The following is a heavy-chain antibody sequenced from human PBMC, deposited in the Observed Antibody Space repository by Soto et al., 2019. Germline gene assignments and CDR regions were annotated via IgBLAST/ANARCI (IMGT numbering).Heavy chain of an antibody. CDR1: GFTFSNYG. V-gene: IGHV3-30*03. J-gene: IGHJ4*02. D-gene: IGHD5-12*01. CDR3: GGGLYFFDY. CDR2: ISHDGSKK. Sequence: QVQVVESGGGVVQPGRSLRLSCEASGFTFSNYGMHWVRQAPGKGLEWVAVISHDGSKKYYADSVKGRFTISRDNSKNTLYLQMNSLTAEDTAVYYCGGGLYFFDYCGQGTLVTVSS.